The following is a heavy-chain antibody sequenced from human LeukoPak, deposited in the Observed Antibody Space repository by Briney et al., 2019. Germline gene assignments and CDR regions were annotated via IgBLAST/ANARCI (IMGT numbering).Heavy chain of an antibody. CDR1: GDSINSGGYY. CDR3: ARDHYDSRGDYVVEY. Sequence: TLTLTCSISGDSINSGGYYWNWIRQPPGKGLEWLGYIHSGGNAYFNPSVEGRSSISLDKSQNQFFLRLTSVTAADTAVYFCARDHYDSRGDYVVEYWGQGTLVTASS. CDR2: IHSGGNA. D-gene: IGHD3-22*01. J-gene: IGHJ4*02. V-gene: IGHV4-31*03.